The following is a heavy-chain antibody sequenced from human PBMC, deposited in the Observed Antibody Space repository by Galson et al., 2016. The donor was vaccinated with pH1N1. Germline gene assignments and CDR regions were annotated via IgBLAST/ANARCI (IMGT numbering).Heavy chain of an antibody. CDR3: ARRDGYTLTFLDY. V-gene: IGHV1-69*13. D-gene: IGHD5-24*01. J-gene: IGHJ4*02. Sequence: SVKVFCMASGGIFYKFEISWGVHASVQDLFFWGGIIGVLGTTKYAQKFQDRVTITAAESTSTVYMEMSGLRSEDTAVYYCARRDGYTLTFLDYWGQ. CDR1: GGIFYKFE. CDR2: IIGVLGTT.